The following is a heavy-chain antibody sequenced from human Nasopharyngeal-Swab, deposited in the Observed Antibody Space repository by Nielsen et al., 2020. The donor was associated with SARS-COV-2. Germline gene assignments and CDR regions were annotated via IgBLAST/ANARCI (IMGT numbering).Heavy chain of an antibody. Sequence: SETLSLTCAVFSGSFSDYNWNWVRQPPGKGLEWIGEINHGGTTNYNPSLKSRVTVSVDTSKNQFSLRLTSVTAADTAVYYCARGLSGIVPAPILGLGPYYYYYYMDVWDKGTTVTVSS. V-gene: IGHV4-34*01. J-gene: IGHJ6*03. D-gene: IGHD2-2*01. CDR2: INHGGTT. CDR1: SGSFSDYN. CDR3: ARGLSGIVPAPILGLGPYYYYYYMDV.